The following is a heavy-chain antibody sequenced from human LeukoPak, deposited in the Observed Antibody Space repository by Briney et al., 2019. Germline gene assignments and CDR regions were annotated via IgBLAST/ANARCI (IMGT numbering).Heavy chain of an antibody. D-gene: IGHD1-26*01. J-gene: IGHJ4*02. Sequence: PGGSLRLSCAASGFTFSSYWMSWVRQAPGKGLEWVANIKQDGSQRNYVDSVKGRFTISRDNAKNSPYLQMNSLRVEDTAVYYCARDSPFGGNWGQGTLVTVSS. CDR3: ARDSPFGGN. CDR1: GFTFSSYW. V-gene: IGHV3-7*01. CDR2: IKQDGSQR.